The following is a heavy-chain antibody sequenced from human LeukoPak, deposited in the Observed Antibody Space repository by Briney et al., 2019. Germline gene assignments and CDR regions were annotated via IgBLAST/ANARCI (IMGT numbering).Heavy chain of an antibody. CDR3: ARGDRGYSYGTLFDY. V-gene: IGHV4-34*01. J-gene: IGHJ4*02. CDR1: RGSFSGYY. CDR2: IRHSGST. Sequence: PSETLSLTCAVYRGSFSGYYWSWIRQPPGKGVEWIGEIRHSGSTNYTPSLNSRVTISVHTSKNQVSLKLSSVTAADTAVYYCARGDRGYSYGTLFDYWGQGTLVTVSS. D-gene: IGHD5-18*01.